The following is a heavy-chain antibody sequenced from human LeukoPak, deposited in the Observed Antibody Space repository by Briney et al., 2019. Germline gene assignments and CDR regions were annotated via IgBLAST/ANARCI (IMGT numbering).Heavy chain of an antibody. CDR3: ARIPLPGIYDFWSGYYFDY. CDR2: IYSGGST. V-gene: IGHV3-53*04. D-gene: IGHD3-3*01. CDR1: GFTVSSNY. J-gene: IGHJ4*02. Sequence: GGSLRLSCAASGFTVSSNYMSWVRQAPGKGLEWVSVIYSGGSTYYADSVKGRFTISRHNSKNTLYLQMNSLRAEDTAVYYCARIPLPGIYDFWSGYYFDYWGQGTLVTVSS.